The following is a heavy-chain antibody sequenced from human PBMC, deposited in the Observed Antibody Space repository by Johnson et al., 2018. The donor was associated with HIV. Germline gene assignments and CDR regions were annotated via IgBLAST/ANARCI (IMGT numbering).Heavy chain of an antibody. CDR3: AKGQVARGAFDI. J-gene: IGHJ3*02. CDR1: TFTFSGYG. D-gene: IGHD2-15*01. CDR2: ISYDGSNK. Sequence: QVQLVESGGGVVQPGGSLRLSCAASTFTFSGYGMHWVRQAPGKGLEWVALISYDGSNKYYADSVKGRFTISRDNSKNTLYLQMNSLRVEDTAVYYCAKGQVARGAFDIWGQGTMVTVSS. V-gene: IGHV3-30*18.